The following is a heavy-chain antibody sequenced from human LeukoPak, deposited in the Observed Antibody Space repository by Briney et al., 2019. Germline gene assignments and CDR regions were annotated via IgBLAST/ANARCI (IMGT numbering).Heavy chain of an antibody. D-gene: IGHD5-12*01. CDR2: ISSSSSTI. CDR3: ARDIGSGYEGPAGFDY. Sequence: PGGSLRLSCAASGFTFSSYSMNWVRQAPGKGLEWVSSISSSSSTIYYADSVKGRFTISRDNAKNSLYLQMNSLRAEDTAVYYCARDIGSGYEGPAGFDYWGQGTLVTVSS. CDR1: GFTFSSYS. J-gene: IGHJ4*02. V-gene: IGHV3-48*01.